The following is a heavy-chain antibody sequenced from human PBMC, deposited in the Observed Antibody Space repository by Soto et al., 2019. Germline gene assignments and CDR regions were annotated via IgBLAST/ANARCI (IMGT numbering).Heavy chain of an antibody. Sequence: EVQLVESGGGLVQPGGSLRLSCAASGFTFSSYSMNWGRQAPGKGLEWVSYIRSSSSTIYYADSVKGRFTISRDNAKNALYLQMNSPRAEDTAVYYCARANYYGSPGDFDYWGQGTLVTVSS. CDR3: ARANYYGSPGDFDY. CDR1: GFTFSSYS. J-gene: IGHJ4*02. CDR2: IRSSSSTI. V-gene: IGHV3-48*01. D-gene: IGHD3-10*01.